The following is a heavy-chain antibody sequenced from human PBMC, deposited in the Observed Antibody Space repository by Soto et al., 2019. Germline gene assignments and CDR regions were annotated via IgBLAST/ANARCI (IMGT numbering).Heavy chain of an antibody. J-gene: IGHJ4*02. V-gene: IGHV4-34*01. D-gene: IGHD2-2*01. CDR2: INHSGST. CDR1: GGSFSGYY. Sequence: SDTLSLTCAVYGGSFSGYYWSWIRQPPGKGLEWIGEINHSGSTNYNPSLKSRVTISVDTSKNQFSLKLSSVTAADTAVYYCARGLGYCSSTSCRRSWQQLLYFDYWRQGTLVTVSS. CDR3: ARGLGYCSSTSCRRSWQQLLYFDY.